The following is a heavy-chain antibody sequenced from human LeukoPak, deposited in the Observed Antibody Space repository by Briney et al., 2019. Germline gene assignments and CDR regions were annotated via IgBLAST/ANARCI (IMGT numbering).Heavy chain of an antibody. CDR2: IIPIFGTA. J-gene: IGHJ3*02. Sequence: SGKVSFKASGGTFSSYAITWVRQAPGQGLEWMGGIIPIFGTANYAQKVQGRVTITTDESTIKAYMELSSLRSEDTAVYYCARDGGDAFDIWGQGTMVTVSS. CDR3: ARDGGDAFDI. V-gene: IGHV1-69*05. CDR1: GGTFSSYA.